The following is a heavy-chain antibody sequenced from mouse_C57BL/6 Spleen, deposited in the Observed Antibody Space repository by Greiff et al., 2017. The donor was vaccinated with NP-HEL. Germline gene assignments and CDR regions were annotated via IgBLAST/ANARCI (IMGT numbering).Heavy chain of an antibody. Sequence: VQLQQSGAELVRPGASVTLSCKASGYTFTDYEMHWVKQTPVHGLEWIGAIDPETGGTAYNQKFKGKAILTADKSSSTAYMELRSLTSEDSAVYYCTRGPPLHNWDDWYFVVWGTGTTVTVSS. CDR2: IDPETGGT. CDR3: TRGPPLHNWDDWYFVV. V-gene: IGHV1-15*01. J-gene: IGHJ1*03. D-gene: IGHD4-1*01. CDR1: GYTFTDYE.